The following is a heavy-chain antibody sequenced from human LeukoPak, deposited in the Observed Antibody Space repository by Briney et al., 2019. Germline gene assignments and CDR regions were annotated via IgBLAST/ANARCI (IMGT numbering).Heavy chain of an antibody. Sequence: ASVKVSCKASGYTFTSYDINWVRQATGQGLEWMGWMNPNSGNTGYAQKFQGRVTITGNTSISTAYMELSSLRSEDTAVYYCARVGSSSVPFDYWGQGTLVTVSS. J-gene: IGHJ4*02. CDR1: GYTFTSYD. V-gene: IGHV1-8*03. D-gene: IGHD6-13*01. CDR3: ARVGSSSVPFDY. CDR2: MNPNSGNT.